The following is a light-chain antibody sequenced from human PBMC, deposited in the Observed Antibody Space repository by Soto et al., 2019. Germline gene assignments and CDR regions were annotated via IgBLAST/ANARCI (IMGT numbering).Light chain of an antibody. CDR1: QSVGNN. J-gene: IGKJ2*01. V-gene: IGKV3-15*01. CDR2: GAS. Sequence: EIVMTQSPATLSVSPGERATLSCRASQSVGNNLAWYQQKPGQAPRLLIYGASTRTTGIPDRFSGSGSGTEFTLTSTSLQAEYFAVYYCQQYNYWPPLYTFGQGTKLEIK. CDR3: QQYNYWPPLYT.